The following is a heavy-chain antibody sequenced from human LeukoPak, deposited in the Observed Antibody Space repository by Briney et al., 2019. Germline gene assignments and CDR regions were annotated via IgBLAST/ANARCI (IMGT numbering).Heavy chain of an antibody. CDR1: GGSFSGYY. J-gene: IGHJ4*02. D-gene: IGHD3-22*01. CDR3: ARARAVGYYDSSGYFEDY. V-gene: IGHV4-30-4*01. CDR2: IYYSGST. Sequence: SETLSLTCAVYGGSFSGYYWSWIRQPPGKGLEWIGYIYYSGSTYYNPSLKSRVTISVDTSKNQFSLKLSSVTAADTAVYYCARARAVGYYDSSGYFEDYWGQGTLVTVSS.